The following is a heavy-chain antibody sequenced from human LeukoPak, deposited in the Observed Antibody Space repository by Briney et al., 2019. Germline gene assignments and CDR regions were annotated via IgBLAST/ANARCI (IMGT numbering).Heavy chain of an antibody. CDR2: IYYSGST. D-gene: IGHD3-10*01. J-gene: IGHJ4*02. V-gene: IGHV4-59*01. CDR3: ARTEYYIDY. Sequence: PSETLSLTCTVSGDSFSSYYWSWIRQPPGKGLEWIGYIYYSGSTNYNPSLKSRVSISVDTSKNQFSLKVSSVTAADTAVYYCARTEYYIDYWGQGILVTVSS. CDR1: GDSFSSYY.